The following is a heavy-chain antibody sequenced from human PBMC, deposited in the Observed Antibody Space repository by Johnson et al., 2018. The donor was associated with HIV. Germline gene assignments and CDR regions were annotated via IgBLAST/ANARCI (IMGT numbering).Heavy chain of an antibody. CDR1: GFTFSSYG. V-gene: IGHV3-30*18. CDR2: ISYDGSNK. D-gene: IGHD3-3*01. J-gene: IGHJ3*02. CDR3: AKDGYYDFWSGYHGADAFDI. Sequence: QVQVVESGGGVVQPGRSLRLSCAASGFTFSSYGMHWVRQAPGKGLEWVAVISYDGSNKYYADSVKGRFTISRDNSKNTLYLQMNSLRAEDTVVYYCAKDGYYDFWSGYHGADAFDIWGQGTMVTVSS.